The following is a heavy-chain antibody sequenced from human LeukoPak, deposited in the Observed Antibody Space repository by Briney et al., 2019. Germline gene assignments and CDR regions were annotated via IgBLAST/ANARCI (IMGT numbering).Heavy chain of an antibody. CDR3: ARAVVAADYGMDV. Sequence: SETLSLTCTGSGGSISSGDYDWSWLRQPPGKGLEWIGYIYYSGSTYYNPSLKTRVTISVATSKTQFSLKLSSVTAADTAVYYCARAVVAADYGMDVWGQGTTVTVSS. J-gene: IGHJ6*02. CDR1: GGSISSGDYD. V-gene: IGHV4-30-4*01. D-gene: IGHD2-15*01. CDR2: IYYSGST.